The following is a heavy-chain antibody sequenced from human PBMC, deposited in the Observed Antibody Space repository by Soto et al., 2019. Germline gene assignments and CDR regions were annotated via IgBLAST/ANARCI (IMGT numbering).Heavy chain of an antibody. D-gene: IGHD2-21*02. Sequence: GESLKISCAASGFTFGSCAMGWVRQAPGKGLEWVSAISVSGATYYADSVKGRFTISRDNSKNTLSLQMNSLRVEDTAIYYCASTYYNPSLKSRVTISVDTSKNQFSLKLSSVTAADTAVYYCARDGPPASTIFGVVSGPHYYYGMDVWGQGTTVTVSS. CDR3: ASTYYNPSLKSRVTISVDTSKNQFSLKLSSVTAADTAVYYCARDGPPASTIFGVVSGPHYYYGMDV. V-gene: IGHV3-23*01. J-gene: IGHJ6*02. CDR2: ISVSGAT. CDR1: GFTFGSCA.